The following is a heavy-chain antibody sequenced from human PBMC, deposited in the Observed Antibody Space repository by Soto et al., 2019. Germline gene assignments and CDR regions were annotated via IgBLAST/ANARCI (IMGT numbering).Heavy chain of an antibody. CDR3: AREVHTAMAPSFEY. D-gene: IGHD5-18*01. V-gene: IGHV3-33*01. CDR1: GFTFGSYG. Sequence: GGSLRLSCVASGFTFGSYGMHWVRQAPGKGLEWVSVIWYDGNNKNYADSVKGRFTISRDNSKNTLYLQINSPRADDTAVYYCAREVHTAMAPSFEYWGQGTPVTVS. CDR2: IWYDGNNK. J-gene: IGHJ4*02.